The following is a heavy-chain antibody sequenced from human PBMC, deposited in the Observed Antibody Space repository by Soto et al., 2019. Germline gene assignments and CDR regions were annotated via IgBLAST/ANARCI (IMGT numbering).Heavy chain of an antibody. Sequence: QVQLVESGGGVVQPGRSLRLSCAASGFPFSSYTMHWVRQAPGKGLEWVALMSYDGTNKYYADSVRGRFTISRDNSKNSLSLQMNSLRPEDTAVFYCARVGGDYGPFDFWGHGTLVTVSS. V-gene: IGHV3-30-3*01. CDR3: ARVGGDYGPFDF. J-gene: IGHJ4*01. CDR2: MSYDGTNK. D-gene: IGHD4-17*01. CDR1: GFPFSSYT.